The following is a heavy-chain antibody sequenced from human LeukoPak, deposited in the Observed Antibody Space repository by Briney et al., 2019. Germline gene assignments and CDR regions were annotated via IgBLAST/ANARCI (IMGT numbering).Heavy chain of an antibody. Sequence: SETLSLTCTVSGATMITSAFYWGWLRESPGKGLEWIGNVHVSGGTYYNPSHKGRVTISLDTSKNQFSLKLAAVTAADTAIYYCARDRADSGGNGFDYWGQETLVTVSS. V-gene: IGHV4-39*07. J-gene: IGHJ4*02. CDR2: VHVSGGT. D-gene: IGHD4-23*01. CDR1: GATMITSAFY. CDR3: ARDRADSGGNGFDY.